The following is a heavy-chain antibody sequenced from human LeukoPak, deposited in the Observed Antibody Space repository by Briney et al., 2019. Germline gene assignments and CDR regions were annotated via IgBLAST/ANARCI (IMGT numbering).Heavy chain of an antibody. CDR1: GFTFSNAW. Sequence: GGSLRLSCAASGFTFSNAWMSWVRQAPGKGLEWVSYISSSSSTIYYADSVKGRFTISRDNAKNSLYLQMNSLRDEDTAVYYCARDNHDSSGYSSFDYWGQGTLVTVSS. D-gene: IGHD3-22*01. CDR3: ARDNHDSSGYSSFDY. V-gene: IGHV3-48*02. CDR2: ISSSSSTI. J-gene: IGHJ4*02.